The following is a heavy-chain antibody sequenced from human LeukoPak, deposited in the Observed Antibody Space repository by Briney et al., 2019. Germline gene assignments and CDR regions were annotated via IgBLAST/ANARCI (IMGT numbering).Heavy chain of an antibody. Sequence: SETLSLTCTVSGGSISSYYWSWIRQPPGKGLEWIGYIYYSGSTNYNPSLKSRVTVSVDTSKNQFSLRLRSVTAADTAVYYCARDTSTDADYWGQGTLVTVSS. CDR1: GGSISSYY. CDR2: IYYSGST. D-gene: IGHD5/OR15-5a*01. CDR3: ARDTSTDADY. V-gene: IGHV4-59*01. J-gene: IGHJ4*02.